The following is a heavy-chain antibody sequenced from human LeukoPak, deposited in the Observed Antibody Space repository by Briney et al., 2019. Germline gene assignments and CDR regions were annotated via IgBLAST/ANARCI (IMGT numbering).Heavy chain of an antibody. D-gene: IGHD1-26*01. J-gene: IGHJ4*02. Sequence: KTSETLSLTCTVSGGSISSGGYYWSWIRQHPGKGLEWIGYIYYSESTYYNPSLKSRVNISVDTSKNQFSLKLSSVTAADTAVYYCARGYYSGSRGLWGFDYWGQGTLVTVSS. CDR3: ARGYYSGSRGLWGFDY. CDR2: IYYSEST. CDR1: GGSISSGGYY. V-gene: IGHV4-31*03.